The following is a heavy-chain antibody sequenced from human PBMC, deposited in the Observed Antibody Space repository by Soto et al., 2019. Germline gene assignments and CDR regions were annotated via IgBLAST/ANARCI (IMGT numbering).Heavy chain of an antibody. CDR3: ARVRRYCSSTSCYEYNRDY. J-gene: IGHJ4*02. CDR1: GGSVSSGSYY. CDR2: IYYSGST. V-gene: IGHV4-61*01. D-gene: IGHD2-2*01. Sequence: QVQLQESGPGLVKPSETLSLTCTVSGGSVSSGSYYWSWIRQPPGKGLEWIGYIYYSGSTNYNPSHKRRVTISVDTSKNQFSLKLSSVTAADTAVYYCARVRRYCSSTSCYEYNRDYWGQGTLVTVSS.